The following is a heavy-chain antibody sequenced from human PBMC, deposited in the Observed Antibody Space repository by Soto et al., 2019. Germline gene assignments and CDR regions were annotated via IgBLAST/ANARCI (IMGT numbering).Heavy chain of an antibody. D-gene: IGHD3-16*02. CDR3: AKDISLDYYYGMDV. CDR1: GFTFDDYV. J-gene: IGHJ6*02. Sequence: PRLSCAASGFTFDDYVMHWVRQAPGKGLEWVSGISWNSGSIGYADSVKGRFTISRDNAKNSLYLQMNSLRAEDTALYYCAKDISLDYYYGMDVWGQGTTVTVSS. V-gene: IGHV3-9*01. CDR2: ISWNSGSI.